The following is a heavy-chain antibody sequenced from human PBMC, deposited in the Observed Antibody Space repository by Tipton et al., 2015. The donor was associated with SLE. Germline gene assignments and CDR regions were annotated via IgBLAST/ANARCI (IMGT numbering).Heavy chain of an antibody. V-gene: IGHV4-59*12. CDR2: IYYSGST. CDR1: GGSISSYY. CDR3: ARVGGNYYYMDV. Sequence: TLSLTCTVYGGSISSYYWSWIRQPPGKGLEWIGYIYYSGSTNYNPSLKSRVTISVDTSKNQFSLKLSSVTAADTAVYYCARVGGNYYYMDVWGKGTTVTVSS. D-gene: IGHD1-14*01. J-gene: IGHJ6*03.